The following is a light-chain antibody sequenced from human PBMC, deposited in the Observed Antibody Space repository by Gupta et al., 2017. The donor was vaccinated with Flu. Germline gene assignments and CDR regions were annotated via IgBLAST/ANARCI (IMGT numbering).Light chain of an antibody. J-gene: IGKJ1*01. CDR2: AAS. CDR1: QGMRNA. CDR3: QQYNTYPWT. Sequence: DIQMTQSPSSLSASVGDRVTITCRASQGMRNALGWYQQKPEQAPKRLIYAASSLQSWVPSRFSGSASGTEFTLTISSLQPEDFASYYCQQYNTYPWTFGQGTKVEIK. V-gene: IGKV1-17*01.